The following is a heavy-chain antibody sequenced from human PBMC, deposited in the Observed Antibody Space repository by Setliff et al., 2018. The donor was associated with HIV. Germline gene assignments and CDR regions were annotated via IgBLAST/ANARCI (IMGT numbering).Heavy chain of an antibody. V-gene: IGHV1-18*01. CDR2: ISAENGNT. CDR3: ARDRSPTVAGTFGY. J-gene: IGHJ4*02. Sequence: GASVKVSCKAYGYSFSSYGRNWVRQAPGQGLEWLGWISAENGNTNYAQKFQGRVIMTTDTPTSTAYMELKSLRSDDTAVYFCARDRSPTVAGTFGYWGQGTLVTVSS. CDR1: GYSFSSYG. D-gene: IGHD6-19*01.